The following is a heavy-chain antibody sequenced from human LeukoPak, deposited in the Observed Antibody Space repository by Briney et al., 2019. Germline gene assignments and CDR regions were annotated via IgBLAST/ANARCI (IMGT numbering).Heavy chain of an antibody. CDR1: GFTFSNYW. V-gene: IGHV3-7*01. J-gene: IGHJ5*02. Sequence: PGGSLRLSCAASGFTFSNYWMNWVRQAPGKGLEWVANIKQDGSEKYYVDSVKGRFTISRDNAKNSLYLQMNSLRAEDTAVYYCAREVLNYPNWFDPWGQGTLVTVSS. CDR3: AREVLNYPNWFDP. CDR2: IKQDGSEK. D-gene: IGHD4-11*01.